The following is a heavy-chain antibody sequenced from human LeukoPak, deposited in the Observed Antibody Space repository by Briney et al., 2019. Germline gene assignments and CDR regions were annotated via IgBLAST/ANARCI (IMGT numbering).Heavy chain of an antibody. CDR2: IWYDENKK. CDR3: AREGLTTTPNNALDI. J-gene: IGHJ3*02. D-gene: IGHD4-11*01. Sequence: GGSLRLSCAASGFTFSSYGLHSVRQAPGKGLEWVAVIWYDENKKYYGDSVKGRFTISRDNFKSTLYLQMNSLRVEDTAVYYCAREGLTTTPNNALDIWGQGTMVTVSS. V-gene: IGHV3-33*01. CDR1: GFTFSSYG.